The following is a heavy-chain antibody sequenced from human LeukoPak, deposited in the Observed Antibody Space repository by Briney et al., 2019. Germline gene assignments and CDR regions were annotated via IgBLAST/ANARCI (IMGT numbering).Heavy chain of an antibody. Sequence: PGGSLRLSCAASGFTFSNAWMSCVRQAPGKGLEWVSFISDSGAITSYAGSVKGRFTMSRDNSKNTMSLQMNSLRTEDTAVYYCAPDLRGSAWSLDYWGQGTLVTVSS. CDR1: GFTFSNAW. D-gene: IGHD6-13*01. CDR2: ISDSGAIT. J-gene: IGHJ4*02. CDR3: APDLRGSAWSLDY. V-gene: IGHV3-23*01.